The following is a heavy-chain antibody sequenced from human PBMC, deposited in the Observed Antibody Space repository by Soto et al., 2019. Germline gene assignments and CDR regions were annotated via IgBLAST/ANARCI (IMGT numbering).Heavy chain of an antibody. V-gene: IGHV3-7*01. Sequence: GGSLRLSCAASGFTFRSYWMSWVRQAPGKGLEWVANIKQDGSDKYYVDSVKGRFTISRDNAKNALYLQMNSLRAEDTAVYYCARPTSADYGDYGWDFWGQGT. D-gene: IGHD4-17*01. CDR3: ARPTSADYGDYGWDF. CDR1: GFTFRSYW. CDR2: IKQDGSDK. J-gene: IGHJ4*02.